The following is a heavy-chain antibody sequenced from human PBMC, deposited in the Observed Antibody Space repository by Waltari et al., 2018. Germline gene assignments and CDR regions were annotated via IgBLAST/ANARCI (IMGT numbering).Heavy chain of an antibody. V-gene: IGHV1-8*03. CDR1: GYTFTSYD. Sequence: QVQLVQSGAEVKKPGASVKVSCKASGYTFTSYDINWVRQATGQGLGWMGWMNPNSGNTGYAQKFQGRVTITRNTSISTAYMELSSLRSEDTAVYYCARGKRTMVRGVTGYYYYMDVWGKGTTVTISS. J-gene: IGHJ6*03. CDR2: MNPNSGNT. CDR3: ARGKRTMVRGVTGYYYYMDV. D-gene: IGHD3-10*01.